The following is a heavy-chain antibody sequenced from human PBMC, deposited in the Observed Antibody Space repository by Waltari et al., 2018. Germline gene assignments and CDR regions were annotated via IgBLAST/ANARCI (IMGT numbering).Heavy chain of an antibody. V-gene: IGHV3-30*18. Sequence: QVQLVESGGGVVQPGRSLRLSCAASGFTFSSCGMHWVRQAPGMGLEWVAVIWYDGSNKYYADSVKGRFTISRDNSKNTLYLQMNSLRAEDTAMYYCAKDGFWSGTTTYYYGMDVWGQGTTVTVSS. J-gene: IGHJ6*02. CDR2: IWYDGSNK. CDR3: AKDGFWSGTTTYYYGMDV. CDR1: GFTFSSCG. D-gene: IGHD3-3*01.